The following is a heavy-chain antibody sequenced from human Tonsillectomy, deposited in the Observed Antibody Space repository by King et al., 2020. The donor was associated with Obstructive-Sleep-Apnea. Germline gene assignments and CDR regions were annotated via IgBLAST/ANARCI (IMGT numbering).Heavy chain of an antibody. Sequence: QLVQSGSELNEPGASVKVSCKASGYTFTRYAMNWVRQAPGPRLAWMGWIDTNTGNPTDAQGFTGRFVFSLDTSVSTAYLQIGILKAEDTAVSDGARDNPIIDWGQGTLVTFSS. V-gene: IGHV7-4-1*01. CDR1: GYTFTRYA. D-gene: IGHD3-10*01. CDR3: ARDNPIID. CDR2: IDTNTGNP. J-gene: IGHJ4*02.